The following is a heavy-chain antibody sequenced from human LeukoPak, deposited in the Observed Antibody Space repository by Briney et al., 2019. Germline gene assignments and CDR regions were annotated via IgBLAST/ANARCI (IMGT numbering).Heavy chain of an antibody. CDR1: GGSFSGYY. Sequence: SETLSLTCAVYGGSFSGYYWSWIRQPPGKGLEWIGEINHSGSTNYNPSLKSRVTISVDTSKNQFSLKLSSVTAADTAVYYCAIDRVIVAPSIDYWGQGTLVTVSS. V-gene: IGHV4-34*01. CDR2: INHSGST. CDR3: AIDRVIVAPSIDY. D-gene: IGHD3-22*01. J-gene: IGHJ4*02.